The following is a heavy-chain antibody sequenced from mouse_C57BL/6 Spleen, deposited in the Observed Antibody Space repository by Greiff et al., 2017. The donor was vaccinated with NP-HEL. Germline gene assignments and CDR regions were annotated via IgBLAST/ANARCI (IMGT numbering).Heavy chain of an antibody. J-gene: IGHJ3*01. V-gene: IGHV14-2*01. CDR2: IDPEDGET. Sequence: EVQLQQSGAELVKPGASVKLSCTASGFNIKDYYMHWVKQRTEQGLEWIGRIDPEDGETKYVPKFQGKATITADTSSNTAYLQLSSLTSEDTAVYYCASQGYSNYGFAYWGQGTLVTVSA. CDR3: ASQGYSNYGFAY. CDR1: GFNIKDYY. D-gene: IGHD2-5*01.